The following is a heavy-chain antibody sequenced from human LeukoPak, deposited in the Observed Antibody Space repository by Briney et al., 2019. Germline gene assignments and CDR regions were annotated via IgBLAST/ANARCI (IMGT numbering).Heavy chain of an antibody. CDR3: AISSPDFFYYLDV. CDR2: ISWNSGSI. J-gene: IGHJ6*03. Sequence: PGGSLRLSCAASGFTFDDYAMHWVRQAPGKGLEWVSGISWNSGSIGYADSVKGRFTISRDNSKNTLYLQLNSLRAEDTALYYCAISSPDFFYYLDVWGKGTTVTVSS. D-gene: IGHD6-6*01. CDR1: GFTFDDYA. V-gene: IGHV3-9*01.